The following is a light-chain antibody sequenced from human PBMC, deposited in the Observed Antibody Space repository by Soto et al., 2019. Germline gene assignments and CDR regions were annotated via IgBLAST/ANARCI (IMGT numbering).Light chain of an antibody. Sequence: QSALTQPPSVSGSPGQSVTISCAGTSSDVGGYNRVSWYQQPPVTAPKLVISEVSNRPSGVPDRFSGSKSANTASLTISGLQAEDEADYYCSSYTGSSTWVFGTGTQLTVL. CDR3: SSYTGSSTWV. CDR2: EVS. J-gene: IGLJ1*01. V-gene: IGLV2-18*02. CDR1: SSDVGGYNR.